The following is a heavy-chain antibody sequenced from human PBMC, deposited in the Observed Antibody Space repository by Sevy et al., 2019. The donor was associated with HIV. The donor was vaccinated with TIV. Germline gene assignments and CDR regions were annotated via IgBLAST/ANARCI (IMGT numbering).Heavy chain of an antibody. J-gene: IGHJ6*02. V-gene: IGHV6-1*01. CDR2: TYYRSKWYN. D-gene: IGHD2-2*01. Sequence: SQTLSLTCAIPGDSVSSNSAAWNWIRQSPSRGLEWLGRTYYRSKWYNDYAVSVKSRITINPDTSKNQFSLQLNSVTPEDTAVYYCARGGWCSSTSCYYYYGMDVWGQGTTVTVSS. CDR1: GDSVSSNSAA. CDR3: ARGGWCSSTSCYYYYGMDV.